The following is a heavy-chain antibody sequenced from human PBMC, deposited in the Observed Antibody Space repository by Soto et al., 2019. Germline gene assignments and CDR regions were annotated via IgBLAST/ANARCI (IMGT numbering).Heavy chain of an antibody. Sequence: EVQLVESGGGLVKPGGSLRLSCAASGFTFSNAWMNWVRQAPGKGLEWVGRIKSKTDDGTTDYAAHVKGRFTISRDDSKNTLYLQMNSLKNEDTAVYYCTTLHYDYVWGTLTFDIWGQGTMVTVSS. V-gene: IGHV3-15*07. J-gene: IGHJ3*02. CDR3: TTLHYDYVWGTLTFDI. CDR2: IKSKTDDGTT. D-gene: IGHD3-16*01. CDR1: GFTFSNAW.